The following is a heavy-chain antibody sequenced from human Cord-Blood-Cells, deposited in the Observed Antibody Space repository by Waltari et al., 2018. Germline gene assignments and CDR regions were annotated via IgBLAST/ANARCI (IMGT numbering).Heavy chain of an antibody. D-gene: IGHD6-13*01. CDR2: ISSSSSYI. CDR3: ARDSSSSWFYYYYGMDV. Sequence: EVKLVESGGGLVKPGGSLRLSCAASGFTFRSYIMNWVRQAPGKGLEWVSVISSSSSYISYADSVKGRFTISRDNAKNSLYLQLNSLRAEDTAVYYCARDSSSSWFYYYYGMDVWGQGTTVTVSS. CDR1: GFTFRSYI. V-gene: IGHV3-21*01. J-gene: IGHJ6*02.